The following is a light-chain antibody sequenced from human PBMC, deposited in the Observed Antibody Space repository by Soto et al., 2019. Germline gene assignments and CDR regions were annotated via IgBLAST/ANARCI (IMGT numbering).Light chain of an antibody. J-gene: IGLJ1*01. V-gene: IGLV2-14*03. CDR3: SSYTSSSTLYV. Sequence: QSALTQPASVSGSPGQSTTISCMGPGSNFGGYNFVSWYKHPPGKAPKLMFYDVSNRPSGVSNRFSGSKSGNTASLTISGLQAEDEADYYCSSYTSSSTLYVFGTGTKLTVL. CDR2: DVS. CDR1: GSNFGGYNF.